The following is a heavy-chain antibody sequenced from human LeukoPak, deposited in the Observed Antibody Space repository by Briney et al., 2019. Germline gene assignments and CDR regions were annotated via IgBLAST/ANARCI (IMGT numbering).Heavy chain of an antibody. J-gene: IGHJ4*02. CDR1: GFPFSRYE. CDR3: ARDPGYSSNPDY. CDR2: ISSNGNTI. Sequence: GGSLRLSCAASGFPFSRYEMNWVRQPPGKGREWVSYISSNGNTIYYADSVKGRFTISRDNAKNSLYLQMNSLRAEDTAVYYCARDPGYSSNPDYWGQGTLVTVSS. D-gene: IGHD6-13*01. V-gene: IGHV3-48*03.